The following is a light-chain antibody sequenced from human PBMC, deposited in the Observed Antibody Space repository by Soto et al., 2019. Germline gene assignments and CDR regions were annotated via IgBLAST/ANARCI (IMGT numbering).Light chain of an antibody. CDR1: QSVSTN. J-gene: IGKJ1*01. CDR2: GAS. V-gene: IGKV3-15*01. Sequence: EIVMTQSPATLSVSPGERATLSCRASQSVSTNLAWYQQKPGQAPRLLIYGASTRATGIPARFSGSGSGTEFTLTISSLHSDDFAVYYCQQYTNWPPWTLGQGTKVDIK. CDR3: QQYTNWPPWT.